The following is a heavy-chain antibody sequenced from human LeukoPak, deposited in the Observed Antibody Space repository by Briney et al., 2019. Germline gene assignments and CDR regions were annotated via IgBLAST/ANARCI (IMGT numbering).Heavy chain of an antibody. CDR3: ARGSGGATKY. V-gene: IGHV1-8*01. Sequence: ASVKVSRTASGYTFSSYDINWVRQATGQGLEWMGWMNPNSGDTGYAQKFQGRVTMTRNTSISTAYMDLSSLRSEDTAVYYCARGSGGATKYWGQGTLVTVSS. D-gene: IGHD1-26*01. J-gene: IGHJ4*02. CDR1: GYTFSSYD. CDR2: MNPNSGDT.